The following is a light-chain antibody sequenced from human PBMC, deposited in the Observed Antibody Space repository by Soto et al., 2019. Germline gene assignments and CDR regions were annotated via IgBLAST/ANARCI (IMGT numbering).Light chain of an antibody. Sequence: DIQTTQSPSSLSASVGDRVTITCRASQTIRKFLNWYQQKPGKAPRLLIAGASRLQDGIPPRFSGSGSGTEFTLTIASLQPEDFGTYYCQQCFGSPYTFGGGTKVDMK. CDR1: QTIRKF. CDR3: QQCFGSPYT. CDR2: GAS. V-gene: IGKV1-39*01. J-gene: IGKJ4*01.